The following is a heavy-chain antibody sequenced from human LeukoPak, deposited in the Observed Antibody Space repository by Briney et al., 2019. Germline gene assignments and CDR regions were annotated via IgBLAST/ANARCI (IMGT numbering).Heavy chain of an antibody. D-gene: IGHD1-1*01. CDR3: AKGLERVGY. Sequence: GGSLRLSCTASGFTFSNYAMSWLRQAPGKGLEWVSSITGSGGSTYYADSVKGRFTISRDNSKNTLYLLVNGLRAEDTAVYYCAKGLERVGYWGQGTRVTVSS. CDR2: ITGSGGST. J-gene: IGHJ4*02. V-gene: IGHV3-23*01. CDR1: GFTFSNYA.